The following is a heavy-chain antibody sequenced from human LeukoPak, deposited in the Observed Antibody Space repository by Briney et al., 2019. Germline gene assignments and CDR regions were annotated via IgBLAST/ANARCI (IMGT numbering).Heavy chain of an antibody. CDR1: GFTFSSYS. Sequence: SGGSLRLSCAAPGFTFSSYSMNWVRQAPGKGLEWVSVISGSGNSTYYADSVKGRFTISRGNSKNTLYLQMNSLRGEDTAVYHCVKDNSNWYWYFDLWGRGTLVTVSS. J-gene: IGHJ2*01. V-gene: IGHV3-23*01. CDR3: VKDNSNWYWYFDL. CDR2: ISGSGNST. D-gene: IGHD1-1*01.